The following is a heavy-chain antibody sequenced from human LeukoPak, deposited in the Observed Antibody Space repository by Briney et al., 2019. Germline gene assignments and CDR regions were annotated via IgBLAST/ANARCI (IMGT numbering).Heavy chain of an antibody. J-gene: IGHJ4*02. CDR3: AKGGCTSGTCYWSSFDY. D-gene: IGHD2-15*01. Sequence: PGGSLRLSCAASGFTFSSYAMSWVRQAPGKGLEWVSGISGSGGSTYYADSVKGRFTISRDNSRNTLYLQMSSLRAEDTALYYCAKGGCTSGTCYWSSFDYWGQGTLVTVSS. V-gene: IGHV3-23*01. CDR1: GFTFSSYA. CDR2: ISGSGGST.